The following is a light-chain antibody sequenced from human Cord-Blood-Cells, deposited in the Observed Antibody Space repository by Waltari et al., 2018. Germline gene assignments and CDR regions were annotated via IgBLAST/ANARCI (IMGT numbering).Light chain of an antibody. Sequence: DIQMTQSPSSLSASVGDRVTITCRASQSISSYLNWYQQKTWKAPKLLIYAASSLQSGVPSRFSVSGSWTDFTLTISSLQPEDFATYYCQQSYSTHTFGQGTKLEIK. CDR3: QQSYSTHT. V-gene: IGKV1-39*01. CDR1: QSISSY. J-gene: IGKJ2*01. CDR2: AAS.